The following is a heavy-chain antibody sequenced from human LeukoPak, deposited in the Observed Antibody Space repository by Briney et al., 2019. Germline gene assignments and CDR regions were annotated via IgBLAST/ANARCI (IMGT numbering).Heavy chain of an antibody. V-gene: IGHV3-33*01. CDR1: GFSFSNYG. CDR3: TRGEEGWYFDV. J-gene: IGHJ2*01. CDR2: LSFDESQE. Sequence: PGGSLRLSCVASGFSFSNYGMHWVRQAPGRGLEWLGVLSFDESQEYYAESVKGRFTISRDNSRKTVYLQMNGLRGDDTGVYYCTRGEEGWYFDVWGRGTMVTVSS.